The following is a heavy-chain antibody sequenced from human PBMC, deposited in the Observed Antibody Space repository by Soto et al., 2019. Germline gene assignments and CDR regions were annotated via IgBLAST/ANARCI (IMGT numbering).Heavy chain of an antibody. CDR2: VNPHTGDS. J-gene: IGHJ4*01. CDR3: ARRHGARSNVFRSAFPLDF. Sequence: QVQLVQSGAEVKRPGASVKVSCRASGYAFSAYYIHGVRQAPGQGLEWMGWVNPHTGDSKYTEIFKGRVTLTSDTSTNTSYMDLTSLTSADTAFYYCARRHGARSNVFRSAFPLDFWGQGTLVAVSS. CDR1: GYAFSAYY. D-gene: IGHD3-3*01. V-gene: IGHV1-2*02.